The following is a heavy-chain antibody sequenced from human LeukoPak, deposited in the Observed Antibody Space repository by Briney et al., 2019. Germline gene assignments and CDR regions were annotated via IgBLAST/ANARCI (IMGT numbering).Heavy chain of an antibody. V-gene: IGHV3-74*01. J-gene: IGHJ4*02. D-gene: IGHD6-19*01. CDR3: ATTQWLAPPPDS. Sequence: GGSLRLSCAASGCTFSKYWMLWVRQAPGKGLESVSRINTDGTVTTYADSVKGRFTVSRDNADNTMFLQMNSVRDEDTAVYYCATTQWLAPPPDSWGQGTPVTVSS. CDR1: GCTFSKYW. CDR2: INTDGTVT.